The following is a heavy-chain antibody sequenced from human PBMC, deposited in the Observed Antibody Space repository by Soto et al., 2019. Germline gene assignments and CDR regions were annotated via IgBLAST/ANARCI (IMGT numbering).Heavy chain of an antibody. D-gene: IGHD2-21*01. J-gene: IGHJ4*02. CDR2: IDGSGGGT. Sequence: VGSLRLSCAAYGFTFSSYAMAWVRQAPGTGLEWVSVIDGSGGGTSLADSVKGRFSISRDNSKKMLYLHMNSLRVEDTATYYCAKEIVAAAYVEPSPFDLWGQGPLVTGSS. CDR3: AKEIVAAAYVEPSPFDL. CDR1: GFTFSSYA. V-gene: IGHV3-23*01.